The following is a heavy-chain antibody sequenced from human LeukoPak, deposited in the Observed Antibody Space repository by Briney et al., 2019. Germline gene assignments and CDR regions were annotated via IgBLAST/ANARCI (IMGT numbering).Heavy chain of an antibody. D-gene: IGHD6-19*01. CDR1: GYSFTSNV. V-gene: IGHV1-18*01. J-gene: IGHJ3*02. Sequence: GASVKVSCKASGYSFTSNVISWVRQVPGQGLEWMGWISAYNGNTNYAQKLQGRVTMTTDTSTSTAYMELRSLRSDDTAVYYCARFGLGKHIEVAGIPFDIWGQGTMVTVSS. CDR2: ISAYNGNT. CDR3: ARFGLGKHIEVAGIPFDI.